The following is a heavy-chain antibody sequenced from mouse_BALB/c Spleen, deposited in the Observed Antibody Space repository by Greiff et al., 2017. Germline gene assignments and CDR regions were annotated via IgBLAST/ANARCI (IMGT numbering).Heavy chain of an antibody. J-gene: IGHJ2*01. CDR2: ISSGGST. CDR3: ARVPLLLRLDY. D-gene: IGHD1-1*01. Sequence: EVQVVESGGGLVKPGGSLKLSCAASGFTFSSYAMSWVRQTPEKRLEWVASISSGGSTYYPDSVKGRFTISRDNARNILYLQMSSLRSEDTAMYYCARVPLLLRLDYWGQGTTLTVSS. CDR1: GFTFSSYA. V-gene: IGHV5-6-5*01.